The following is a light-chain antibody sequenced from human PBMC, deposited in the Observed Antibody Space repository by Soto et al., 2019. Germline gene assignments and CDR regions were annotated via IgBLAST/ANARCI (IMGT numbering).Light chain of an antibody. CDR1: QDISTW. Sequence: DIQMTQSPSSVSASVGDRVTITCRARQDISTWIAWYQQKTRKAPKLLIFAASTLQSGVPTRFRGSRSGRDLTLTISSLQPEDVATYYCHQAHSFPHTFGQGTKLEIK. CDR2: AAS. V-gene: IGKV1-12*01. J-gene: IGKJ2*01. CDR3: HQAHSFPHT.